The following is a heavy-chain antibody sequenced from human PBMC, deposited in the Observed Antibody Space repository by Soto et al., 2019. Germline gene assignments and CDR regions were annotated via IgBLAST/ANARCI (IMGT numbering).Heavy chain of an antibody. CDR3: ARHPPGGSYFLYYYYYGMDV. V-gene: IGHV5-51*01. Sequence: GESLKLSCKASGYTFTDYWIGWVRQLPGKGLEWMGIIYPGDSDTGYSPSFQGHVTITVDKSTSTAYLQWNTLKASDTAVYYCARHPPGGSYFLYYYYYGMDVWGQGTTVTVSS. CDR2: IYPGDSDT. J-gene: IGHJ6*02. CDR1: GYTFTDYW. D-gene: IGHD1-26*01.